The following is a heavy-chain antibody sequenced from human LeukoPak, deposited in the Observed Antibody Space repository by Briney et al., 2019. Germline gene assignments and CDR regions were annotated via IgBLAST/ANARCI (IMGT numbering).Heavy chain of an antibody. CDR2: ISYDGSNK. V-gene: IGHV3-30-3*01. D-gene: IGHD4-17*01. Sequence: GGSLRLSCAASGFTFSSYAMHWVRQAPGKGLEWVAVISYDGSNKYYADSVKGRFTISRDNSKNTLYLQMNSPRAEDTAVYYCARGGDYGDTVNWFDPWGQGTLVTVSS. CDR1: GFTFSSYA. J-gene: IGHJ5*02. CDR3: ARGGDYGDTVNWFDP.